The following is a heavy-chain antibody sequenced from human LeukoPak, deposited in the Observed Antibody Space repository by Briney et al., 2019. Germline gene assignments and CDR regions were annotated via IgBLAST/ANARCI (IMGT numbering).Heavy chain of an antibody. V-gene: IGHV3-30-3*01. Sequence: GGSLRLSCAASGFTFSSYAMHWARQAPGKGLEWVAVISHDGSNKYYADSVKGRFTISRDNSKNTLYLQMNSLRAEDTAVYYCARDQSGGGYSYGLDYWGQGTLVTVSS. CDR2: ISHDGSNK. J-gene: IGHJ4*02. D-gene: IGHD5-18*01. CDR3: ARDQSGGGYSYGLDY. CDR1: GFTFSSYA.